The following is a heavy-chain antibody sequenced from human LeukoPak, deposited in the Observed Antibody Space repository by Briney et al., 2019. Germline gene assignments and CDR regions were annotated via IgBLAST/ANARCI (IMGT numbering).Heavy chain of an antibody. CDR2: MNPNSGNT. D-gene: IGHD2-15*01. CDR1: GYTFTSYD. V-gene: IGHV1-8*01. J-gene: IGHJ6*03. Sequence: ASVKVPCKASGYTFTSYDINWVRQATGQGLEWMGWMNPNSGNTGYAQKLQGRVTMTRNTSISTAYMELSSLRSEDMAVYYCARGKDIVVVVAANYMDVWGKGTTVIISS. CDR3: ARGKDIVVVVAANYMDV.